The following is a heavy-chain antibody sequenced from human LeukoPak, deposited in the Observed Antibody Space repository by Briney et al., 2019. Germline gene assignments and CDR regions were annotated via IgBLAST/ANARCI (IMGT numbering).Heavy chain of an antibody. Sequence: ASVKVSCKASGYTFTNYGFSWVRQAPGQGLEWMGWINAYNGNTNYAQKLQGRVTMTTDTSTNTAYMELRSLRSDDTAVYYRARRYCSGGSCYSDGYYGMDVWGQGTTVTVSS. CDR1: GYTFTNYG. V-gene: IGHV1-18*01. J-gene: IGHJ6*02. CDR2: INAYNGNT. CDR3: ARRYCSGGSCYSDGYYGMDV. D-gene: IGHD2-15*01.